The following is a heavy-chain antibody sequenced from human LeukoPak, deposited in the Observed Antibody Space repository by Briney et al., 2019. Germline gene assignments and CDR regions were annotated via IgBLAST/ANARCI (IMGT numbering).Heavy chain of an antibody. J-gene: IGHJ6*02. D-gene: IGHD6-13*01. CDR2: IYYSGST. Sequence: SETQSLTCTVSGGSISSYYWTWIRQPPGKGLEWIGYIYYSGSTNYNPSLKSRVTISVDTSKNQFSLKLSSVTAADSAVYYCASGRPGIPYYYGMDVWGQGTTVTVSS. V-gene: IGHV4-59*01. CDR3: ASGRPGIPYYYGMDV. CDR1: GGSISSYY.